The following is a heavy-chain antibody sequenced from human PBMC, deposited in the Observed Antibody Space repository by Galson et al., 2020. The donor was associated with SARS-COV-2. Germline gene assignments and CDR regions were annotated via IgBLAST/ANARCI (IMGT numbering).Heavy chain of an antibody. J-gene: IGHJ4*02. Sequence: SETLSLTCTVSGGSISSSSYYWGWIRQPPGKGLEWIGSIYYSGSTYYNPSLKSRVTISVDTSKNQFSLKLSSVTAADTAVYYCARYSYGYRGYYCDYWGQGTLVTVSS. D-gene: IGHD5-18*01. CDR3: ARYSYGYRGYYCDY. CDR2: IYYSGST. CDR1: GGSISSSSYY. V-gene: IGHV4-39*01.